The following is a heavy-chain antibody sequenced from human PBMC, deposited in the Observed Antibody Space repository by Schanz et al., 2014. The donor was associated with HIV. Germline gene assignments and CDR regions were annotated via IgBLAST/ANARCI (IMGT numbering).Heavy chain of an antibody. Sequence: EVQLLQSGGGSVQPGGSLTLTCAASGFTFSSLGMSWVRQAPGEGLEWVSGISEFGGSAWYADSVKGRFTISRDNSKNTLYLQMDSLRAEDTALYFCAKSTWVDNCGQGTLVTVSS. CDR1: GFTFSSLG. V-gene: IGHV3-23*01. CDR2: ISEFGGSA. J-gene: IGHJ4*02. D-gene: IGHD2-2*01. CDR3: AKSTWVDN.